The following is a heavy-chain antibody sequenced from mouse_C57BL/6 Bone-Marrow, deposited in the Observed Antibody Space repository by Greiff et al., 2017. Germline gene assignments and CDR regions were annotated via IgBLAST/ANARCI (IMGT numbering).Heavy chain of an antibody. Sequence: VQLQQPGAELVKPGASVKLSCKASGYTFTSYWMHWVKQRPGQGLEWIGMIHPNSGSTNYNEKFKSKATLTVDKSSSTAYMQLSSLTSEYSAVYYCARSLLLRYPDPLYAMDYWGQGTSVTVSS. D-gene: IGHD1-1*01. CDR2: IHPNSGST. CDR3: ARSLLLRYPDPLYAMDY. V-gene: IGHV1-64*01. J-gene: IGHJ4*01. CDR1: GYTFTSYW.